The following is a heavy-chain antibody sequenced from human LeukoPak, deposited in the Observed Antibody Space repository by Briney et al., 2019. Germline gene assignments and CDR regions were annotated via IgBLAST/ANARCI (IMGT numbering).Heavy chain of an antibody. J-gene: IGHJ4*02. CDR2: IYYSGST. D-gene: IGHD6-19*01. CDR1: GVSLPSNTSY. Sequence: PSETLSLTCAVFGVSLPSNTSYWAWVRQTPGKGLEWIGSIYYSGSTYYNPSLKSRVTISVDTSKNQFSLKLSSVTAADTAVYYCARQLFSSGWYAFYFDYWGQGTLVTVSS. CDR3: ARQLFSSGWYAFYFDY. V-gene: IGHV4-39*01.